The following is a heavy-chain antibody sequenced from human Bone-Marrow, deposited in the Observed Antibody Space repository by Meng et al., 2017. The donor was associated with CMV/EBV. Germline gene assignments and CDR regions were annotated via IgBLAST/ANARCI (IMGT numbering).Heavy chain of an antibody. CDR1: GFTFSSYG. J-gene: IGHJ4*02. CDR2: IWYDGSNK. V-gene: IGHV3-33*06. CDR3: AKDSLKSRDSSSSGGADY. Sequence: GESLKISCAASGFTFSSYGMHWVRQAPGKGLEWVAVIWYDGSNKYYADSVKGRFTISRDNSKNTLYLQMNSLRAEDTAVYYCAKDSLKSRDSSSSGGADYWGQGTLVTVSS. D-gene: IGHD6-6*01.